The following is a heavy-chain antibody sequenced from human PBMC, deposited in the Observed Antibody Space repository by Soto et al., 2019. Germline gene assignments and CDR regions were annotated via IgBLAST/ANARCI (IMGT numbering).Heavy chain of an antibody. D-gene: IGHD2-2*01. CDR1: GFTFSNAW. CDR3: TTGADCSSTSCQKGHRYGSGSDDAFGI. V-gene: IGHV3-15*07. J-gene: IGHJ3*02. CDR2: IKSKTDGGTT. Sequence: GGSLRLSCAASGFTFSNAWMNWVRQAPGKGLEWVGRIKSKTDGGTTDYAAPVKGRFTISRDDSKNTLYLQMNSLKTEDTAVYYCTTGADCSSTSCQKGHRYGSGSDDAFGIWGQGTMVTVSS.